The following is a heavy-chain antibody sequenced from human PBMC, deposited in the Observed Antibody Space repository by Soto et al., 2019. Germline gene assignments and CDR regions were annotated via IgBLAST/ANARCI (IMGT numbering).Heavy chain of an antibody. CDR3: ARCRAGGGSYDC. D-gene: IGHD3-16*01. Sequence: SETLSLTCTVSGGSITNYYWSWILQPPWKGLEWIGYIYSSGYTSYNPSLQSRFTISVDTSKNQFSLKLNSVTAADTAVYYCARCRAGGGSYDCWGQGTMVTVSS. CDR1: GGSITNYY. CDR2: IYSSGYT. V-gene: IGHV4-59*01. J-gene: IGHJ3*01.